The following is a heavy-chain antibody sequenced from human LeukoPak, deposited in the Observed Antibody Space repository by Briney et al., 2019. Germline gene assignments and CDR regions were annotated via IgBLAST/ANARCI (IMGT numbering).Heavy chain of an antibody. V-gene: IGHV3-9*01. CDR1: GYTFDDYA. D-gene: IGHD3-9*01. Sequence: GGSLRLSCAASGYTFDDYAMHWVRQAPGKGLEWVSGISWNSGSIGYADSVKGRFTISRDNAKNSLYLQTNSLRAEDTALYYCAKGGYYDILTGYYQFDYWGQGTLVTVSS. CDR2: ISWNSGSI. J-gene: IGHJ4*02. CDR3: AKGGYYDILTGYYQFDY.